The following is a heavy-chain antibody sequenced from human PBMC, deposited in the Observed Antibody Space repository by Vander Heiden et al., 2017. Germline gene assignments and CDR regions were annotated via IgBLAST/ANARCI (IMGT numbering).Heavy chain of an antibody. D-gene: IGHD5-18*01. Sequence: EVQLVESGGGLIQPGGSLRLSCAASGFTVSSNYMSWVRQAPGKGLEWVSVIYSGGSTYYADSVKGRFTISRDNSKNTLYLQMNSLRAEDTAVYYCARDPDPPDPMLPRGYSSPQRYYYYGMDVWGQGTTVTVSS. CDR3: ARDPDPPDPMLPRGYSSPQRYYYYGMDV. CDR1: GFTVSSNY. CDR2: IYSGGST. V-gene: IGHV3-53*01. J-gene: IGHJ6*02.